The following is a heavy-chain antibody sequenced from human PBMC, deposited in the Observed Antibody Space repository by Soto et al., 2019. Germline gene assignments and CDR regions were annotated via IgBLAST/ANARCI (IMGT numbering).Heavy chain of an antibody. CDR3: ARGRYYYYYMDV. CDR1: GGSISSSSYY. Sequence: PSETLSLTCTVSGGSISSSSYYWGWIRQPPGKGLEWIGSIYYSGSTYYNPSLKSRVTISVDTSKNQFSLKLSSVTAADTAVYYCARGRYYYYYMDVWGKGTTVTVSS. CDR2: IYYSGST. J-gene: IGHJ6*03. V-gene: IGHV4-39*01. D-gene: IGHD3-10*01.